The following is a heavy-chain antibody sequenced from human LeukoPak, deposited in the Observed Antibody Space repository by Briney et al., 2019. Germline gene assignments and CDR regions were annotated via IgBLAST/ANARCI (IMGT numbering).Heavy chain of an antibody. Sequence: GGTLRLSCAATGFTFNTYGMSWVRQAPGKRLEWVSAISGSGGSTYYADSVKGRFTISRDNSKNTLYLQMNSLRADDTAVYYCAKRRGLELTYYYYMDVWGKGTTVTISS. CDR3: AKRRGLELTYYYYMDV. CDR1: GFTFNTYG. D-gene: IGHD1-7*01. V-gene: IGHV3-23*01. J-gene: IGHJ6*03. CDR2: ISGSGGST.